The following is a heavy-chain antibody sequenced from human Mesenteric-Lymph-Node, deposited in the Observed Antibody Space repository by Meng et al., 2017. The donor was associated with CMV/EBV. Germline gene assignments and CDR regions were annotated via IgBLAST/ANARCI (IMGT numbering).Heavy chain of an antibody. D-gene: IGHD1-26*01. CDR2: IGHDGTKK. J-gene: IGHJ4*02. Sequence: GESLKISCAASGFSFSSYGIHWVRQAPGEGLEWVALIGHDGTKKYYADSVKGRFTVSRDNSKNTLYLQMNSLRTEDTAVYYCAKSYSGSWPSFDYWGQGTLVTVS. CDR3: AKSYSGSWPSFDY. CDR1: GFSFSSYG. V-gene: IGHV3-30*02.